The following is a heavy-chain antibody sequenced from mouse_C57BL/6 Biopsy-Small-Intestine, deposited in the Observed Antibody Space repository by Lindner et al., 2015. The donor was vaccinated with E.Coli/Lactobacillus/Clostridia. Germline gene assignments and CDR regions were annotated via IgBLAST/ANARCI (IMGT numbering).Heavy chain of an antibody. CDR1: GYTFTEYT. CDR2: FYPGSGSI. D-gene: IGHD2-1*01. V-gene: IGHV1-62-2*01. Sequence: VQLQESGAELVKPGASVKLSCKASGYTFTEYTIHWVKQRSGQGLEWIGWFYPGSGSIKYNEKFKDKATLTADKSSSTVYMELSRLTSEDSAVYFCARHEVYYGNYGGVFDYWGQGTTLTVSS. J-gene: IGHJ2*01. CDR3: ARHEVYYGNYGGVFDY.